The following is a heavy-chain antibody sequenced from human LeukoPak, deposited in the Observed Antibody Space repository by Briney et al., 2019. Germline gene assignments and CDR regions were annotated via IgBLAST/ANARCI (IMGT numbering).Heavy chain of an antibody. CDR2: IHTSGST. D-gene: IGHD3-22*01. CDR1: SGSFSGYY. CDR3: ARDNYYYDSSGYPLDY. J-gene: IGHJ4*02. Sequence: EPSETLSLTCSVYSGSFSGYYWSWIRQPAGKGLEWIGRIHTSGSTNYNPSLKSRVTMSVDTSKNQFSLKLSSVTAADTAVYYCARDNYYYDSSGYPLDYWGQGTLVTVSS. V-gene: IGHV4-4*07.